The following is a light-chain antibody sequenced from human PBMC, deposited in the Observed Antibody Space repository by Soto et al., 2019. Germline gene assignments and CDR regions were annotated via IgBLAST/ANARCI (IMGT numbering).Light chain of an antibody. CDR1: SSDVGGYNF. CDR2: EVT. J-gene: IGLJ1*01. Sequence: LTQPPSASGSPGQSVTISCTGTSSDVGGYNFVSWYQQHPGKAPKLMIYEVTKRPSGVPDRFSGSKSGNTASLTVSGLQAEDEADYYCSSYSGTNNYVFGTGTQLTVL. V-gene: IGLV2-8*01. CDR3: SSYSGTNNYV.